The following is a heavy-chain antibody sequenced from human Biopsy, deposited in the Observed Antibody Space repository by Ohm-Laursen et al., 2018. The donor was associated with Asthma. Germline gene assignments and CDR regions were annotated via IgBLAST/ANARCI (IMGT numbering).Heavy chain of an antibody. CDR1: GFAVSRDH. J-gene: IGHJ4*02. CDR3: ARGDSSNWSHYYFDY. CDR2: IYSGGTS. Sequence: GQTLSLTCATSGFAVSRDHMFWVRQAPGKGLEWASVIYSGGTSHTADSVRGRFTISRDYSKNTLYLQMHSLRAEDTAVYYCARGDSSNWSHYYFDYWGQGTLVTVSS. D-gene: IGHD3-22*01. V-gene: IGHV3-53*01.